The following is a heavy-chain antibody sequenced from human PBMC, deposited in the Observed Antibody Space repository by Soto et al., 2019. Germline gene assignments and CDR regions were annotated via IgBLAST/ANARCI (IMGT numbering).Heavy chain of an antibody. J-gene: IGHJ4*02. V-gene: IGHV3-23*01. D-gene: IGHD3-22*01. CDR1: GFTFSSYA. CDR2: ISTSGFNT. CDR3: AKSDSSGYYLTFDY. Sequence: GGSLRLSCAASGFTFSSYAMSWVRQAPGKGLEWVSGISTSGFNTFYADSVKGRFTISRDNSKNTLYLQMNSLRAEDTAVYYCAKSDSSGYYLTFDYWGQGTLVTVSS.